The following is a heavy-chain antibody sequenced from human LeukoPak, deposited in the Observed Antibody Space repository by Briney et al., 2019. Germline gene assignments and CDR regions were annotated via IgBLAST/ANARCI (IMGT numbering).Heavy chain of an antibody. V-gene: IGHV3-53*01. D-gene: IGHD3-9*01. CDR3: VRDWDHFDFDS. Sequence: GGSLRLSCLVSGFSVSHNYVSWVRQAPGKGLEWVSNIYGDGSTNYADSVRGRFTISRDNAKNTLYLQMKSLRAEDTAVYYCVRDWDHFDFDSWGLGTLVTVSS. CDR2: IYGDGST. J-gene: IGHJ5*01. CDR1: GFSVSHNY.